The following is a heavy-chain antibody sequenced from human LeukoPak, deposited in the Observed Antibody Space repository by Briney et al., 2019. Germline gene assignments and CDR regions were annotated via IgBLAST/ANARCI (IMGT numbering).Heavy chain of an antibody. CDR1: GFTVSSNY. CDR3: AKAHYYDSSGYYLDY. J-gene: IGHJ4*02. D-gene: IGHD3-22*01. CDR2: IYSGGST. Sequence: PGGSLRLSCAASGFTVSSNYMSWVRQAPGKGLEWVSVIYSGGSTYYADSVKGRFTISRDNSKNTLYLQMNSLRAEDTAVYYCAKAHYYDSSGYYLDYWGQGTLVTVSS. V-gene: IGHV3-66*01.